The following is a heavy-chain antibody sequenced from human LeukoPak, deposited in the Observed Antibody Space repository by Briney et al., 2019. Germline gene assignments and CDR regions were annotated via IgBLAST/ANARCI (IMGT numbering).Heavy chain of an antibody. V-gene: IGHV4-31*03. CDR1: GGSISSGGYY. Sequence: SETLSLTCTVSGGSISSGGYYWSWIRQHPGKGLEWIGYIYYSGSTNYNPSLKSRVTISVDTSKNQFSLKLSSVTAADTAVYYCATGGNSGFIDYWGQGTLVTVSS. CDR3: ATGGNSGFIDY. J-gene: IGHJ4*02. D-gene: IGHD2-21*02. CDR2: IYYSGST.